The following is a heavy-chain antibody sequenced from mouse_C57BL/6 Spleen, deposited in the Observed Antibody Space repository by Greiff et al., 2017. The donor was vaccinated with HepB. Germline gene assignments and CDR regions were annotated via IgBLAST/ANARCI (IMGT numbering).Heavy chain of an antibody. D-gene: IGHD2-5*01. J-gene: IGHJ4*01. CDR3: ARSSNEAFYDAMDY. V-gene: IGHV1-66*01. Sequence: VKVVESGPELVKPGASVKISCKASGYSFTSYYIHWVKQRPGQGLEWIGWIYPGSGNTKYNEKFKGKATLTADTSSSTAYMQLSSLTSEDSAVYYCARSSNEAFYDAMDYWGQGTSVTVSS. CDR1: GYSFTSYY. CDR2: IYPGSGNT.